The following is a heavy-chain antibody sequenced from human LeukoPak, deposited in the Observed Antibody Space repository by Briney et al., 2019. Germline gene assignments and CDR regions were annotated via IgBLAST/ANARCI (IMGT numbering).Heavy chain of an antibody. V-gene: IGHV4-39*07. CDR3: AREDYGYDAFDI. D-gene: IGHD4-17*01. Sequence: PSETLSLTCTVSGGSISSSSYYWGWIRQPPGKGLEWIGSIYYSGSTYYNPSLKSRVTISVDTSKNQFSLKLSSVTAADTAVYYCAREDYGYDAFDIWGQGTMVTVSS. J-gene: IGHJ3*02. CDR2: IYYSGST. CDR1: GGSISSSSYY.